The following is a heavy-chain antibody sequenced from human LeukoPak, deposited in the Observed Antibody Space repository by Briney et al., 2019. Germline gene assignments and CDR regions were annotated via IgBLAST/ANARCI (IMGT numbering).Heavy chain of an antibody. J-gene: IGHJ4*02. CDR3: ARDGTTDVLLWFGEPYY. CDR2: ISAYNGNT. D-gene: IGHD3-10*01. Sequence: GASVKVSSKASGYTFTSYYMQWVRQAPGQGLEWMGWISAYNGNTNYAQKLQGRVTMTTDKSTSTAYMELRSLRSDDTAVYYCARDGTTDVLLWFGEPYYWGQGTLVTVSS. CDR1: GYTFTSYY. V-gene: IGHV1-18*04.